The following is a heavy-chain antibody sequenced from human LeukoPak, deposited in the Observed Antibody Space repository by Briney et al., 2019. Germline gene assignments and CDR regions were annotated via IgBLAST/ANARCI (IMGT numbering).Heavy chain of an antibody. J-gene: IGHJ4*02. CDR2: ISAYNGNT. CDR1: GYTFTSYG. CDR3: ARAPPHYYYDSSGYPDY. D-gene: IGHD3-22*01. Sequence: ASVKVSCKASGYTFTSYGISWVRQAPGQGLEWMGWISAYNGNTNYAQKFQGRVTMTRNTSISTAYMELSSLRSEDTAVYYCARAPPHYYYDSSGYPDYWGQGTLVTVSS. V-gene: IGHV1-18*01.